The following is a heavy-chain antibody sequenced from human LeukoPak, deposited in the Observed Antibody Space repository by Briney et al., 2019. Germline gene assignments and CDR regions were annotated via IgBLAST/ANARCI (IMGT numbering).Heavy chain of an antibody. CDR2: IYYSGST. J-gene: IGHJ3*02. D-gene: IGHD2-15*01. CDR3: ATGYCSGGSCYPEGDAFDI. V-gene: IGHV4-39*07. Sequence: SETLSLTCTVSGDSIRSSSDYWGWIRQPPGNGLVWVGSIYYSGSTFYNPSLKSRVTISVDKSKNQFSLKLSSVTAADTAVYYCATGYCSGGSCYPEGDAFDIWGQGTMVTVSS. CDR1: GDSIRSSSDY.